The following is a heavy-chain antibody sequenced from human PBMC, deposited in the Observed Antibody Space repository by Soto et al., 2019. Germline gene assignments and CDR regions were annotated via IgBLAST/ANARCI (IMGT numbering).Heavy chain of an antibody. CDR1: GGSIRRGGYY. CDR2: IYYSGST. J-gene: IGHJ6*02. CDR3: APDRLMATAGTARHHFCLGV. D-gene: IGHD5-18*01. Sequence: KTSQTLSLTCTLSGGSIRRGGYYWSWVRQSTRRGLEWIGNIYYSGSTYYNPSLKCRLTISVDTSKNQFSLNLSSVTAADTAVYYCAPDRLMATAGTARHHFCLGVWGQGTTGTASS. V-gene: IGHV4-31*03.